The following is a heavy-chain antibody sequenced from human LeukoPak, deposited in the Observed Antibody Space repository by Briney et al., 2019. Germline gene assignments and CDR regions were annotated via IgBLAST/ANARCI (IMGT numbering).Heavy chain of an antibody. D-gene: IGHD6-19*01. CDR2: INHSGST. V-gene: IGHV4-34*01. J-gene: IGHJ1*01. Sequence: SETLSLTCAVYGGSFSGYYWSWIRQPPGKGLEWMGEINHSGSTNYNPSLKSRVTISVDTSKNQFSLKLSSVTAADTAVYSCARVHPRGSGWYRRYFQHWGQGTLVTVSS. CDR1: GGSFSGYY. CDR3: ARVHPRGSGWYRRYFQH.